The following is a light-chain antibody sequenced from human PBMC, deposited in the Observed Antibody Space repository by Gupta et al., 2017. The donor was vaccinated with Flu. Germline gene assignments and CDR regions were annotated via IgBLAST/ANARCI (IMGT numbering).Light chain of an antibody. V-gene: IGLV1-36*01. CDR2: DDD. CDR3: AAWDDSLNGLV. CDR1: WSNIGDNT. Sequence: RVTIYCSGSWSNIGDNTVKWYQQLPGKAPKLLIYDDDLLPSGVPDRFSGSKSGTSASLTIXGXQSEDEXDYYCAAWDDSLNGLVFGGGTKLTVL. J-gene: IGLJ3*02.